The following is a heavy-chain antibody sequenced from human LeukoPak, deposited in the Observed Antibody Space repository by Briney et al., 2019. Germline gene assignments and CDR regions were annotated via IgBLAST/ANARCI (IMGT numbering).Heavy chain of an antibody. V-gene: IGHV3-48*01. D-gene: IGHD2-2*01. CDR3: ARSPFYCSSTSCCDY. J-gene: IGHJ4*02. CDR1: GFTFSSYS. Sequence: PGGSLRLSCAASGFTFSSYSMNWVRQAPGKGLEWVSYISSSSSTIYYADSVKGRFTVSRDNAKNSLYLQMNSLRAEDTAVYYCARSPFYCSSTSCCDYWGQGTLVTVSS. CDR2: ISSSSSTI.